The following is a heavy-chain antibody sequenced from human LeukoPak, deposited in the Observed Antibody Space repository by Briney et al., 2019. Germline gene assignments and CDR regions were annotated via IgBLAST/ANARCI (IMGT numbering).Heavy chain of an antibody. D-gene: IGHD3-10*01. V-gene: IGHV4-39*01. Sequence: SETLSFTCTVSGGSISSSSYYWGWIRQPPGKGLEWIGSIYYSGSTYYNPSLKSRVTISVDTSKNQFSLKLSSVTAADTAVYYRATPYIDYYGSGSYYNGAFDPWGQGTLVTVSS. CDR3: ATPYIDYYGSGSYYNGAFDP. J-gene: IGHJ5*02. CDR2: IYYSGST. CDR1: GGSISSSSYY.